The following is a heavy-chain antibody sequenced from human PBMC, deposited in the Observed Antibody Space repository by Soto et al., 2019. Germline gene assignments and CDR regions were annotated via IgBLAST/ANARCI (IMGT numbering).Heavy chain of an antibody. Sequence: QVQLNQWGAGLLKPSETLSLTCAVYGGSFSGYYWSWIRQPPGKGLEWIGEINHSGSTNHNPSLKSRVTISVDTSKNLFSLKLNSVTAADTAVYYCARNSGWYYYYYMDVWGNGTTVTVSS. D-gene: IGHD3-22*01. J-gene: IGHJ6*03. CDR1: GGSFSGYY. V-gene: IGHV4-34*01. CDR2: INHSGST. CDR3: ARNSGWYYYYYMDV.